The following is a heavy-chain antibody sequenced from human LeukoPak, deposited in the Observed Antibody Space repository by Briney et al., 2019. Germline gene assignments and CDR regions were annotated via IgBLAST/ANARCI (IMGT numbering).Heavy chain of an antibody. CDR1: GGSISSSNW. J-gene: IGHJ4*02. CDR2: IYHSGST. CDR3: ARMYYYDSSGYYSFDY. D-gene: IGHD3-22*01. Sequence: PSGTLSLTCAVSGGSISSSNWWSWVRQPPGKGLEWIGEIYHSGSTNYNPSLKSRVTISVDKSKNLFSLKLSSVTAADTAVYYCARMYYYDSSGYYSFDYWGQGTLVTVSS. V-gene: IGHV4-4*02.